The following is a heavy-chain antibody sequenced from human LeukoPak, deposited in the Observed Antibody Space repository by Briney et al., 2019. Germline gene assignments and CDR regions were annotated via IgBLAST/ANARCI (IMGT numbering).Heavy chain of an antibody. Sequence: SETLSLTCGVSGGSITSTNWWSWVRQPPGRGLEWIGEISLTGRTNYNPSLIGRVIMSLDESRNQLSLTLTSVTAADTAMYYCTRESGPYCPFGYWGQGTLVVVPS. V-gene: IGHV4-4*02. CDR3: TRESGPYCPFGY. D-gene: IGHD1-26*01. CDR2: ISLTGRT. CDR1: GGSITSTNW. J-gene: IGHJ4*02.